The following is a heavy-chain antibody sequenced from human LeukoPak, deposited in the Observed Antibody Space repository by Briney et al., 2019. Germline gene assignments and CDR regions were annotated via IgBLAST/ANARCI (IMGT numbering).Heavy chain of an antibody. CDR1: GGSVSSGSYY. Sequence: SETLSLTCTVSGGSVSSGSYYWSWIRQPPGKGLEWIGYIYYSGSTNYNPSLKSRVTISVDTSKNQFSLKLSSVTAADTAVYYCARNGDIWTGNYIDNWGQGTLVTVSS. V-gene: IGHV4-61*01. CDR3: ARNGDIWTGNYIDN. CDR2: IYYSGST. J-gene: IGHJ4*02. D-gene: IGHD3/OR15-3a*01.